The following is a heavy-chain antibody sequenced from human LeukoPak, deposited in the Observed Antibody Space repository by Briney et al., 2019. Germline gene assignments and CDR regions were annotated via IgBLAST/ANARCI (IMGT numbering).Heavy chain of an antibody. CDR1: GGTFSSYA. Sequence: ASVKVSCKASGGTFSSYAISWVRQAPGQGLEWMGGIIPIFGTANYAQKFQGRVTITADESTSTAYMELSSLRAEDTAVYYCAKSLGVIVVRGDFDYWGQGTLVTVSS. V-gene: IGHV1-69*13. D-gene: IGHD3-10*01. CDR2: IIPIFGTA. CDR3: AKSLGVIVVRGDFDY. J-gene: IGHJ4*02.